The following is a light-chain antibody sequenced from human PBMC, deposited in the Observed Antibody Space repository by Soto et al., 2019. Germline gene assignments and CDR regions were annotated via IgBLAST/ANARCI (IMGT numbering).Light chain of an antibody. J-gene: IGLJ2*01. Sequence: QSALTQPRSVSGSPGQSVTISCTGTSSDVGAYNYVSWFQQHPGKAPKLMMSGVSKQPSGVPDRFSGSKSGTTASLTISGLQSEDEADYSCCSYAGSYTLLFGGGTKLTVL. CDR2: GVS. CDR1: SSDVGAYNY. V-gene: IGLV2-11*01. CDR3: CSYAGSYTLL.